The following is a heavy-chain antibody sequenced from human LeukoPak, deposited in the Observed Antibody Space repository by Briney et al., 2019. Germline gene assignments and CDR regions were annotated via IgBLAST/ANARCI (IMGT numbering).Heavy chain of an antibody. J-gene: IGHJ4*02. Sequence: SETLSLTCTVSGVSINSHYLNWIRQLPGKGLEWIGHIQGSGRTNYNPSLKSRVTMSVDTSKRQFSLNLKSLTAADTAVYYCVVSPNQDFFDYWGQGPLVTVSS. CDR1: GVSINSHY. CDR2: IQGSGRT. CDR3: VVSPNQDFFDY. V-gene: IGHV4-4*09.